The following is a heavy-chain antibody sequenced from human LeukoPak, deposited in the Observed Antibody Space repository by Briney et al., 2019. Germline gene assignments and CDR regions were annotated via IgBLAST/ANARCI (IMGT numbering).Heavy chain of an antibody. CDR3: ARDGPDYTTDFDN. J-gene: IGHJ4*02. CDR1: GFTFSSYS. D-gene: IGHD1-1*01. Sequence: GGSLRLSCAASGFTFSSYSMNWVRQAPGKGLEWVANIKQDGSEKYYVDSVKGRFTISRDNGQNSLYLQVNSLRAEDTAVYYCARDGPDYTTDFDNWGQGTLVTVSS. CDR2: IKQDGSEK. V-gene: IGHV3-7*01.